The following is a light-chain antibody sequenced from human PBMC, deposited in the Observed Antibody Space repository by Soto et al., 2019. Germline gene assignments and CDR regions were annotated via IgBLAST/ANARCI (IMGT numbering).Light chain of an antibody. CDR2: DAS. CDR3: QQGGNWPLT. CDR1: HSVTTH. Sequence: EIVLTQSPDTLSLSPGERATLSCWASHSVTTHLAWFQQRPGQAPRLLIYDASSRASGIPARFSGRGSGTDFTLTISYLEPEDFAIYYCQQGGNWPLTFGQGTRLEIK. V-gene: IGKV3-11*01. J-gene: IGKJ5*01.